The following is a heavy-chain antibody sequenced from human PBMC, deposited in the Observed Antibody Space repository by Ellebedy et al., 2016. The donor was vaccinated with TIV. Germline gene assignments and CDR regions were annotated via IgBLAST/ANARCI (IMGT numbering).Heavy chain of an antibody. CDR3: AKGYSYGDY. CDR2: ISFDGSDK. V-gene: IGHV3-30*18. D-gene: IGHD5-18*01. J-gene: IGHJ4*02. CDR1: GFTSSSYG. Sequence: PGGSLRLSCAASGFTSSSYGMHWVRQAPGKGLEWVAVISFDGSDKYYADSVKGRFTISRDNSKNTLYLQLNSLRAEETAVYYCAKGYSYGDYWGQGTLVTVSS.